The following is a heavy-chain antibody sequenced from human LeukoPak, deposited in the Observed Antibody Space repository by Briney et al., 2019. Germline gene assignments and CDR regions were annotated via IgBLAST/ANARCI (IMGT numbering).Heavy chain of an antibody. CDR2: ISYSGTT. J-gene: IGHJ4*02. V-gene: IGHV4-39*01. Sequence: SETLSLTCTVSGGSISSSSYYWGWVRQPPGRGREWIGSISYSGTTYYNPSLKSRVPISVPTSTNQFSLKLSSVTASLTAVYYCARRPRPLHTMFQYFDYWGQGTLVTVSS. CDR1: GGSISSSSYY. CDR3: ARRPRPLHTMFQYFDY. D-gene: IGHD3-10*02.